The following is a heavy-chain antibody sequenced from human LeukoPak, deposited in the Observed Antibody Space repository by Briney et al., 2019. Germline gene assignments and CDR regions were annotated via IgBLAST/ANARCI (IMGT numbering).Heavy chain of an antibody. CDR1: GGSISSYY. D-gene: IGHD6-19*01. V-gene: IGHV4-4*07. Sequence: SETLSLTCTVSGGSISSYYWTWIRQPAGKGLEWIGRIYTTGSTNYNPSLNSRVTMSVDTSKNQFSLKLGSVSAADTAVYYCARQLAVAGKAGFDYWGQGTLVTVSS. J-gene: IGHJ4*02. CDR2: IYTTGST. CDR3: ARQLAVAGKAGFDY.